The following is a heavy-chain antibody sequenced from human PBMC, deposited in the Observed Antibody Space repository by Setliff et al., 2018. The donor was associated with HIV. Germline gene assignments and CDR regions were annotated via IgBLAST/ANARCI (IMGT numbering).Heavy chain of an antibody. V-gene: IGHV4-59*08. D-gene: IGHD3-22*01. Sequence: SETLSLTSSVSDDSIRSSHWNWVRLPPGKGLEWIGVICDSGRSTDYNPSLKSRVTMSLDTSKNQFSLTLTSVTAADTAVYYCARHAAMYYYDVSGYQPGWYFGLWGRGTLVTVSS. CDR2: ICDSGRST. CDR1: DDSIRSSH. J-gene: IGHJ2*01. CDR3: ARHAAMYYYDVSGYQPGWYFGL.